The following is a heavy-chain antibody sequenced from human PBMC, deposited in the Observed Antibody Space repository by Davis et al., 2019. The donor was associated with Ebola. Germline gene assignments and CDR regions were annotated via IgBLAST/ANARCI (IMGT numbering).Heavy chain of an antibody. CDR1: GFTFSSYS. J-gene: IGHJ6*02. V-gene: IGHV3-48*01. D-gene: IGHD4-17*01. CDR3: AREGRRDGDYGYGGYGMDV. Sequence: PGGSLRLSCAASGFTFSSYSMNWVRQAPGKGLEWVSYISSSSSTTYYADSVKGRFTISRENSKNTLYLQMNSLRAEDTAVYYCAREGRRDGDYGYGGYGMDVWGQGTTVTVSS. CDR2: ISSSSSTT.